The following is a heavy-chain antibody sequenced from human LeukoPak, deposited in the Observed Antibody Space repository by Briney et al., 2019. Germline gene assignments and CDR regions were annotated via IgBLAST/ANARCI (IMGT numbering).Heavy chain of an antibody. V-gene: IGHV4-59*08. CDR1: GGSISSYY. Sequence: SETLSLTCTVSGGSISSYYWSWIRQPPGKGLEWIGYIYYSGSTNYNPSLKSRVTISVDTSKNHSSLKVSSVTAADTAVYYCARHGASYPYSYWGQGTLVTVSS. J-gene: IGHJ4*02. CDR3: ARHGASYPYSY. CDR2: IYYSGST. D-gene: IGHD1-26*01.